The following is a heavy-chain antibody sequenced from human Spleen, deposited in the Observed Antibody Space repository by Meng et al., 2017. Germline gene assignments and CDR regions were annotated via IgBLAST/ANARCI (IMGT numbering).Heavy chain of an antibody. J-gene: IGHJ6*02. D-gene: IGHD3-10*01. V-gene: IGHV3-74*01. Sequence: GGSLRLSCAASGFTFSSYWMHWVRQAPGKGLVWVSRINTDGTTTTYADSVKGRFTISRDNAKNSLYLQMNSLRAEDKAVYYCARDMVRGVIYYGMDVWGQGTTVTVSS. CDR2: INTDGTTT. CDR3: ARDMVRGVIYYGMDV. CDR1: GFTFSSYW.